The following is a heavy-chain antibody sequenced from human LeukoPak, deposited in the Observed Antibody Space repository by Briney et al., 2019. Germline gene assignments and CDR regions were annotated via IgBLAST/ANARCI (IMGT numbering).Heavy chain of an antibody. Sequence: GASVKVSCKASGYTFTSYYMHWVRQAPGQGLEWMGIINPSGGSTSYAQKFQGRVTMARDTSTSTVYMELSSLRSEDTAVYYCAREVKRIGMDVWGQGTTVTVSS. D-gene: IGHD2-15*01. CDR3: AREVKRIGMDV. CDR2: INPSGGST. V-gene: IGHV1-46*01. CDR1: GYTFTSYY. J-gene: IGHJ6*02.